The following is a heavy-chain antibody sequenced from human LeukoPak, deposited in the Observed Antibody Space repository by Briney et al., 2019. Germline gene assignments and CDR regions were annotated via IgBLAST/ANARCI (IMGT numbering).Heavy chain of an antibody. V-gene: IGHV1-69*05. CDR1: GGTFSSYA. J-gene: IGHJ6*03. D-gene: IGHD4-17*01. CDR2: IIPIFGTA. Sequence: SVKVSCKASGGTFSSYAISWVRQAPGQGLEWMGGIIPIFGTANYAQKFQGRVTITTDESTSTAYMELSSLRSEGTAVYYCARASYGDWGYYYYYMDVWGKGTTVTVSS. CDR3: ARASYGDWGYYYYYMDV.